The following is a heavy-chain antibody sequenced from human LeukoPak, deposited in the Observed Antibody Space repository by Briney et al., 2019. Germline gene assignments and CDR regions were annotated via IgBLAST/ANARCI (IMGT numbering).Heavy chain of an antibody. CDR3: AREVADYGGYYYYHYMDV. V-gene: IGHV4-4*07. Sequence: SETLSLTCTVSGGSISSYYWSWIRQPAGKGLGWIGRIYTSGSNTYNPSLKSRVTMSVDTSKNQFSLKLSSVTAADTAMYYCAREVADYGGYYYYHYMDVWGKGTTVTISS. CDR1: GGSISSYY. J-gene: IGHJ6*03. D-gene: IGHD4-23*01. CDR2: IYTSGSN.